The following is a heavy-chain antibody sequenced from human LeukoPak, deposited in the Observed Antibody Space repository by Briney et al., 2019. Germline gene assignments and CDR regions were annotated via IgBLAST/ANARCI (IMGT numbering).Heavy chain of an antibody. V-gene: IGHV3-30*18. J-gene: IGHJ4*02. CDR1: GFTFSSYT. Sequence: GGSLRLSCAASGFTFSSYTMAWVRQAPGKGLDWVAVISNDGSKKYYADSVKGRFTISRDNSKNTLSLQVSSLRTEDTAVYYCAKDRYSYAFGYSDSWGQGTLVTVSS. D-gene: IGHD5-18*01. CDR2: ISNDGSKK. CDR3: AKDRYSYAFGYSDS.